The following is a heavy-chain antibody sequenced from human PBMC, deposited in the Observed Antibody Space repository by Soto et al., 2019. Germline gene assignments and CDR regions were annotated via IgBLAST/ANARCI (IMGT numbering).Heavy chain of an antibody. CDR3: AKYCGGDCRHFDA. D-gene: IGHD2-21*02. J-gene: IGHJ4*02. Sequence: QVQLVQSGAEVKKPGSSVKLSCKASGYNFIAYYIYWVRQAPGQGPEWMGMINPSSGATNYAQKLQCRVTVTRDTSTSTAYLELSSLRSEDAAVYYCAKYCGGDCRHFDAWGQGTLVTVSS. V-gene: IGHV1-46*01. CDR2: INPSSGAT. CDR1: GYNFIAYY.